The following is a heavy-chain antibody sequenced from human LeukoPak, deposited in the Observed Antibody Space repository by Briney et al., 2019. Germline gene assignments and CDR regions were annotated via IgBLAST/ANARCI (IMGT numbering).Heavy chain of an antibody. J-gene: IGHJ6*02. Sequence: SGGSLRLSCGVSGFSFSRHKMNWVRQAPGKGLEWVAHISATGATIYYADFVGGRFTISKDHANSSLYLRMNSLRAEDSAVYYCAAQYGAGSLFYFYAMDVWGQGTTVTVSS. CDR1: GFSFSRHK. V-gene: IGHV3-48*03. CDR3: AAQYGAGSLFYFYAMDV. CDR2: ISATGATI. D-gene: IGHD3-10*01.